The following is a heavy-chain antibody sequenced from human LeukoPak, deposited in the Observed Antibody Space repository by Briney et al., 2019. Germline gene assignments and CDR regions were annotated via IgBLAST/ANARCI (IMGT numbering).Heavy chain of an antibody. D-gene: IGHD3-16*02. Sequence: KPSQTLSLTCTVSGGSISSSNYYWNWIRQPAGKGLEWIGRIYTSGSTNYNPSLKSRVTISVDTSKNQFSLKLSSVTAADTAVYYCARGAPKYRYYYMDVWGKGTTVTVSS. V-gene: IGHV4-61*02. J-gene: IGHJ6*03. CDR2: IYTSGST. CDR3: ARGAPKYRYYYMDV. CDR1: GGSISSSNYY.